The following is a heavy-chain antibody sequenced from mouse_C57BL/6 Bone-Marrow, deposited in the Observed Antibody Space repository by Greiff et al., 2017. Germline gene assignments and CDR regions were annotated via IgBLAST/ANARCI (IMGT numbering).Heavy chain of an antibody. CDR3: ARSPLLLRY. CDR1: GYTFTSYG. Sequence: LVESGAELARPGASVKLSCKASGYTFTSYGISWVKQRTGQGLEWIGEIYPRSGNTYYNEKFKGKATLTADKSSSTAYMELRSLTSEDSAVYFCARSPLLLRYWGQGTTLTVSS. J-gene: IGHJ2*01. D-gene: IGHD1-1*01. CDR2: IYPRSGNT. V-gene: IGHV1-81*01.